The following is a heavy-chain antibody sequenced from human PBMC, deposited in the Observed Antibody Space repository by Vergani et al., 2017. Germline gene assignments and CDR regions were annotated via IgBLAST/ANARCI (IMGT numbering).Heavy chain of an antibody. CDR1: GFTFSSYS. J-gene: IGHJ4*02. CDR3: ASRYDYVWGSYRYFDY. V-gene: IGHV3-48*01. D-gene: IGHD3-16*02. Sequence: DVDLVESGGGFVQPGGSRRLSCAASGFTFSSYSMNWVRQAPGKGLEWVSYISSSSGSIYYADSVKGRFTISRDNAKNSLYLQMNSLRAEDTAVYYCASRYDYVWGSYRYFDYWGQGTLVTVSS. CDR2: ISSSSGSI.